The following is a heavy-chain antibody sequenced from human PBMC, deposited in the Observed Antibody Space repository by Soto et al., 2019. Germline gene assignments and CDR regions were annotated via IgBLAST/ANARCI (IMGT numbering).Heavy chain of an antibody. CDR3: ARDLVIAAAGKRNYYYGMDV. CDR2: IYYSGST. J-gene: IGHJ6*02. V-gene: IGHV4-31*03. Sequence: SETLSLTCTVSGGSISSGGYYWSWIRQHPGKGLEWIGYIYYSGSTYYNPSHKSRVTISVDTSKNQFSLKLSSVTAADTAVYYCARDLVIAAAGKRNYYYGMDVWGQGTTVTVSS. CDR1: GGSISSGGYY. D-gene: IGHD6-13*01.